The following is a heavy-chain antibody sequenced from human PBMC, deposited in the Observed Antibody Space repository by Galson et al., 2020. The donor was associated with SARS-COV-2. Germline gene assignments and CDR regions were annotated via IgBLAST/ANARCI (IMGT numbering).Heavy chain of an antibody. CDR3: ARHDRSYCGNDCYPLAY. Sequence: GESLKISCQGSGYSFTSYWIAWVRQMPGKGLEWMGAIYPGNSDTRYSPSFQGHVTISANKSINTAYLQWNSLEASDTAMYYCARHDRSYCGNDCYPLAYWGQGALVTVSS. V-gene: IGHV5-51*01. CDR1: GYSFTSYW. CDR2: IYPGNSDT. D-gene: IGHD2-21*01. J-gene: IGHJ4*02.